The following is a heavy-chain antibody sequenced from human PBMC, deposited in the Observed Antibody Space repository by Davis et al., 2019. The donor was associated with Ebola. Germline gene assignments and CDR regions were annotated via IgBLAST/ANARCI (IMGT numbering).Heavy chain of an antibody. D-gene: IGHD3-3*01. J-gene: IGHJ6*02. CDR3: AKARYDFWSGYGVMDV. V-gene: IGHV3-23*01. CDR2: ISGSGGST. Sequence: PGGSLRLSCAVYGGSFSGYYWSWIRQPPGKGLEWFSAISGSGGSTYYADSGKGRFTISRDNSKNTLYLQMNSLRAEDTAVYYCAKARYDFWSGYGVMDVWGQGTTVTVSS. CDR1: GGSFSGYY.